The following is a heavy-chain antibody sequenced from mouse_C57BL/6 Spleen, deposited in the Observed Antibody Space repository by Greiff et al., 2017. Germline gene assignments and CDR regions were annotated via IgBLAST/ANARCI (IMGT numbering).Heavy chain of an antibody. J-gene: IGHJ4*01. Sequence: QVQLKQPGAELVRPGSSVKLSCKASGYTFTSYWMHWVKQRPIQGLEWIGNIDPSDSETHYNQKFKDKATLTVDKSSSTAYMQLSSLTSEDSAVYYCARGYYYGSNAMDYWGQGTSVTVSS. D-gene: IGHD1-1*01. CDR3: ARGYYYGSNAMDY. CDR2: IDPSDSET. CDR1: GYTFTSYW. V-gene: IGHV1-52*01.